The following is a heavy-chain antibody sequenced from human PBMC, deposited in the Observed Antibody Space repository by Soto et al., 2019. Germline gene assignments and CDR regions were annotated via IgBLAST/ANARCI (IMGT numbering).Heavy chain of an antibody. V-gene: IGHV1-18*01. CDR1: GYTFNTYG. CDR3: ARKLVGVNWFDP. Sequence: ASVKVSCKASGYTFNTYGISWVRQAPGQGFEYMGWINTNNGNTNYAQKFQGRVTMTTDTSTSTAYMELRSLRSDDTAVYYCARKLVGVNWFDPWGQGTLVTVSS. J-gene: IGHJ5*02. CDR2: INTNNGNT. D-gene: IGHD6-6*01.